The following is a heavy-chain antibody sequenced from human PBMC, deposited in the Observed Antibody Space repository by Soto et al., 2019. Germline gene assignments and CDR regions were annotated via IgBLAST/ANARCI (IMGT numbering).Heavy chain of an antibody. CDR2: VSVYTGKT. J-gene: IGHJ4*02. D-gene: IGHD4-17*01. V-gene: IGHV1-18*01. CDR3: ARHRSPNFGDYGRFDY. CDR1: GYIFNSAG. Sequence: QVQLVQSESEVRRTGASVKVSCKASGYIFNSAGITWVRQAPGQGLEWMGWVSVYTGKTNYAQKYQDRVIMTTDTSTSTAYMELRSLRSDDTAVYYCARHRSPNFGDYGRFDYWGQGTLVTVSS.